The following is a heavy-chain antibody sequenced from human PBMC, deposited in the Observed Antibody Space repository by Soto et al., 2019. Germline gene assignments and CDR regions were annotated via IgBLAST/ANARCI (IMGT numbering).Heavy chain of an antibody. CDR3: AKGVVREPAYFDD. Sequence: QVQMVESGGGVAQPGGSLRLSCAVSGFTFSAFAMYWVRQAPGKGLEWVALISYDGRNEDYAESVRGRFTISRDNSKNTLYLDMNSLSAEDSAVYFCAKGVVREPAYFDDWGQRTLVTVSS. CDR1: GFTFSAFA. CDR2: ISYDGRNE. D-gene: IGHD3-10*01. J-gene: IGHJ4*02. V-gene: IGHV3-30*18.